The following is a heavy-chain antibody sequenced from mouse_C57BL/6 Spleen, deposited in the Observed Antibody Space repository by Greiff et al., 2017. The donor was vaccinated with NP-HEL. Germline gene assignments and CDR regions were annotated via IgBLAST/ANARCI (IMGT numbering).Heavy chain of an antibody. D-gene: IGHD1-1*01. J-gene: IGHJ2*01. CDR1: GYAFRSYW. CDR2: IYPGDGDT. V-gene: IGHV1-80*01. Sequence: VQLQQSGAELVKPGASVKISCKASGYAFRSYWMNWVKQRPGKGLAWIGQIYPGDGDTNYNGKFKGTATLTADKSSSTAYMQLSSLTSEDSAVYFCARPYYGSSLYYFDYRGQGTTLTVSS. CDR3: ARPYYGSSLYYFDY.